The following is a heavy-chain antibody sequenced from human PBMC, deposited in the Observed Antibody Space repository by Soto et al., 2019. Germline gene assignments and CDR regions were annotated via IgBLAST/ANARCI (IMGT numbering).Heavy chain of an antibody. J-gene: IGHJ5*02. V-gene: IGHV3-48*02. CDR1: GFTFSSYS. Sequence: GGSLRLSCAASGFTFSSYSMNWVRQAPGKGLEWVSYISSSSSTIYYADSVKGRFTISRDNAKNSLYLQMNSLRDEDTAVYYCARDAYEYYYDSSGPNRFDPWGQGTLVTVSS. D-gene: IGHD3-22*01. CDR2: ISSSSSTI. CDR3: ARDAYEYYYDSSGPNRFDP.